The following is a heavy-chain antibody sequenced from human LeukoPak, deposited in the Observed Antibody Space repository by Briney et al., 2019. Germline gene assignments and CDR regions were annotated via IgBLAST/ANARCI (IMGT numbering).Heavy chain of an antibody. D-gene: IGHD2/OR15-2a*01. V-gene: IGHV4-59*01. J-gene: IGHJ6*03. CDR3: ARCGSNNSGYHYVDD. CDR1: GAPISCYY. Sequence: SEPRPLPGTFPGAPISCYYWSGIGQPPGKGLEWIGYTHYCESTNYNTSLKSRVTMSVDKSKNKFSLKVDTVTAADTAVYDWARCGSNNSGYHYVDDWGKGTTVTVSS. CDR2: THYCEST.